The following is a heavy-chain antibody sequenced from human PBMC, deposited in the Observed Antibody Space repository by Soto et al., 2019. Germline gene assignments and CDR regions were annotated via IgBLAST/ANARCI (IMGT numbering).Heavy chain of an antibody. CDR1: GFTFSNYW. D-gene: IGHD2-15*01. CDR2: IKEDGSEK. J-gene: IGHJ6*02. Sequence: GGSLRLSCAASGFTFSNYWMSWVRQAPGKGLEWVADIKEDGSEKYYVDSVKGRFTISRDSTKNSVSLQMNSLRAEDTAVYYCARESCSAGSCYRWHYYMDVWGQGTTVTVSS. CDR3: ARESCSAGSCYRWHYYMDV. V-gene: IGHV3-7*03.